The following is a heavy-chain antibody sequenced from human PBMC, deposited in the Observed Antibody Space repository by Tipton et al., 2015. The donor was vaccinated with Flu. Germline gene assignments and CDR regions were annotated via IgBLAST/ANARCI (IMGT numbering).Heavy chain of an antibody. CDR1: GLTLSGSA. CDR2: IRSTANNYAT. D-gene: IGHD3-22*01. CDR3: TRGYYDSRGYYPN. V-gene: IGHV3-73*01. Sequence: SLRLSCTASGLTLSGSAMHWVRQASGKGLEWVGRIRSTANNYATAYGASVKGRFTISRDDSKNMAYLQMNSLTTEDTAVYYCTRGYYDSRGYYPNWGQGTLVTVSS. J-gene: IGHJ4*02.